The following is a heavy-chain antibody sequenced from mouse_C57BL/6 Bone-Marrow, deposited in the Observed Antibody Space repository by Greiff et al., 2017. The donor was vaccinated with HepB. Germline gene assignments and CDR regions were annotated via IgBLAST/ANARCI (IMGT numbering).Heavy chain of an antibody. J-gene: IGHJ4*01. CDR2: IWSGGST. D-gene: IGHD2-5*01. CDR1: GFSLTSYG. CDR3: ARKDYSNYGAMDY. V-gene: IGHV2-2*01. Sequence: QVQLKESGPGLVQPSQSLSITCTVSGFSLTSYGVHWVRQSPGKGLEWLGVIWSGGSTDYNAAFISRLSISKDNSKSQVFFKMNSLQADDTAIYYCARKDYSNYGAMDYWGQGTSVTVSS.